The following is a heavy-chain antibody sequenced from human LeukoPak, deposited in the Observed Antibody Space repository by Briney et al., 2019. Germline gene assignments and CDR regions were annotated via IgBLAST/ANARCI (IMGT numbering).Heavy chain of an antibody. Sequence: GGSLRLSCAASGFTFSSYGMYWVRQAPGKGLEWVSYISFSGSNVHYADSVKGRFTISRDNSKNTMFLQMNSLRPEDTAVYYCAKPTAGSPTAAGLDYWGQGTLVTVSS. CDR1: GFTFSSYG. V-gene: IGHV3-30*02. CDR3: AKPTAGSPTAAGLDY. D-gene: IGHD4-17*01. CDR2: ISFSGSNV. J-gene: IGHJ4*02.